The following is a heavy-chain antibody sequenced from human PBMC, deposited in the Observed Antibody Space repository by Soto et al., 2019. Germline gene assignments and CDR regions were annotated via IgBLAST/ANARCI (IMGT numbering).Heavy chain of an antibody. D-gene: IGHD6-19*01. V-gene: IGHV4-39*01. J-gene: IGHJ4*02. CDR3: ARRGYSSGWAIDY. CDR1: GVSSSSSSYY. Sequence: PSETLCLTWRVSGVSSSSSSYYLGWIRQPPGKGLEWIGSIYYSGSTYYNPSLKGRVTISVDTSKNQFSLKLSSVTAADTAVYYCARRGYSSGWAIDYWGQGTLVNVSS. CDR2: IYYSGST.